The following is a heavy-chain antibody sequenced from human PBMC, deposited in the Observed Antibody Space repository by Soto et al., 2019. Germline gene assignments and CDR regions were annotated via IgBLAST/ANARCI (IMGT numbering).Heavy chain of an antibody. J-gene: IGHJ4*02. V-gene: IGHV4-30-4*01. CDR1: GGSISSGDYY. CDR3: ASNHYYDSSGFDY. D-gene: IGHD3-22*01. CDR2: IYYSGST. Sequence: PSETLSLTCTVSGGSISSGDYYWSWIRQPPGKGLEWIGYIYYSGSTYYNPSLKSRVTISVDTSKNQFSLKLSSVTAADTAVYYCASNHYYDSSGFDYWGQGTLVTVSS.